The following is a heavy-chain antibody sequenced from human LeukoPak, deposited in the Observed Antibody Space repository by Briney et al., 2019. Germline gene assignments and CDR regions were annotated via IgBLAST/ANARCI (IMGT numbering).Heavy chain of an antibody. CDR1: GFTFSGSA. J-gene: IGHJ4*02. CDR3: TRYNVGFES. V-gene: IGHV3-73*01. Sequence: PGRSLRLSCAASGFTFSGSAMHWVRQASGTGLEWVGRIRSKTNSYATSYAASVKGRFALSRDDSKNTAYLQMNSLKTEDTAVYYCTRYNVGFESWGQGTLVTVSS. D-gene: IGHD1-1*01. CDR2: IRSKTNSYAT.